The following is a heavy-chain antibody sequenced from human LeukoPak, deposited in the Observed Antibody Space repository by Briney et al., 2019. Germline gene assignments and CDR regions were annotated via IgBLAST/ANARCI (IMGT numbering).Heavy chain of an antibody. CDR2: IKQDGSEK. Sequence: GGSLRLSCAASGFSLNNYWMSWVRQAPGKGLEWVANIKQDGSEKYYVDSVKGRFTISRDNAKNSLYLQMNSLRAEDTAVYYCARGEQSAQFDYWGQGTLVTVSS. J-gene: IGHJ4*02. CDR1: GFSLNNYW. CDR3: ARGEQSAQFDY. D-gene: IGHD1/OR15-1a*01. V-gene: IGHV3-7*01.